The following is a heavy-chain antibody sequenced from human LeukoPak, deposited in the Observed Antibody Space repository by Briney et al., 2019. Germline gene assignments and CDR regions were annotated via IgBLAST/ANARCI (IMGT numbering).Heavy chain of an antibody. D-gene: IGHD3-3*01. J-gene: IGHJ4*02. V-gene: IGHV4-30-4*08. CDR3: ARGNYDFWSGYAYYFDY. CDR2: IYYSGST. Sequence: SETLSLTCTVSGGSISSGDYYWSWIRQPPGTGLEWIGYIYYSGSTYYNPSLKSRVTISVDTSKNQFSLKLSSVTAADTAVCYCARGNYDFWSGYAYYFDYWGQGTLVTVSS. CDR1: GGSISSGDYY.